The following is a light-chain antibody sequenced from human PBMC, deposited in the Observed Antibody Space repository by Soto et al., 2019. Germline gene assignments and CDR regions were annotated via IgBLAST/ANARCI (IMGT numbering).Light chain of an antibody. CDR1: QSISNW. V-gene: IGKV1-5*03. J-gene: IGKJ1*01. Sequence: DIQMTQSPSTLSASVGDRVTITCRASQSISNWLAWYQQKPGKAPKVLIYKASSLESGVPSRFSGGGSGTEFTLTISSLQPDDFATYYCQQYNGYPWTFGQGTKVEIK. CDR2: KAS. CDR3: QQYNGYPWT.